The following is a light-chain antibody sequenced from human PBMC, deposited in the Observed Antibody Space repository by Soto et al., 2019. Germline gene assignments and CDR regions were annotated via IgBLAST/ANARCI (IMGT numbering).Light chain of an antibody. CDR1: GYSIGSNT. V-gene: IGLV1-44*01. J-gene: IGLJ2*01. CDR2: SDD. Sequence: QAVLTQPPSASGTPGQRVTISCSGSGYSIGSNTVNWYQKVPGTAPKLLIYSDDQRPSGVPARFSGSKSGASASLAISGLQSEDEADYYCSAWDDSLNGPVFGGGTKLTVL. CDR3: SAWDDSLNGPV.